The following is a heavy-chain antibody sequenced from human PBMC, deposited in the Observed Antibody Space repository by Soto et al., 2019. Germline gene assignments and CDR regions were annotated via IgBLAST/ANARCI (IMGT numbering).Heavy chain of an antibody. D-gene: IGHD1-26*01. CDR2: LIPIYSTA. CDR3: ATASGSYYDVAY. CDR1: GGTLRNYA. J-gene: IGHJ4*02. V-gene: IGHV1-69*01. Sequence: QVQLVQSGAEVKKPGSSVKVSCKASGGTLRNYAISWVRQAPGQRLEWMGGLIPIYSTATYSQKFQGRLTITADESTSTAYMDLSSLRSEDTAVYYCATASGSYYDVAYWGQGTLVTVSS.